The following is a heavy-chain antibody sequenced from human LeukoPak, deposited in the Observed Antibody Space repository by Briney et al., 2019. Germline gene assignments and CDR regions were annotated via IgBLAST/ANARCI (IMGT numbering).Heavy chain of an antibody. CDR3: ARGVSEYGSGSYYVDY. V-gene: IGHV1-69*05. D-gene: IGHD3-10*01. CDR1: GGTFSSYA. J-gene: IGHJ4*02. CDR2: IIPIFGTA. Sequence: SVKVSCTASGGTFSSYAISWVRQAPGQGLEWMGGIIPIFGTANYAQKFQGRVTITTDESTSTAYMELNSLRSEDTAVYYCARGVSEYGSGSYYVDYWGQGTLVTVSS.